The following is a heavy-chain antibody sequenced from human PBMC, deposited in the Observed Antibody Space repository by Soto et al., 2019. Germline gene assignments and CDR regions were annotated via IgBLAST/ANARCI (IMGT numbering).Heavy chain of an antibody. CDR2: IIPVSGAA. V-gene: IGHV1-69*01. CDR1: GGTFGSYA. J-gene: IGHJ4*02. Sequence: QVQLVQSGAEVKKPGSSVKVSCKASGGTFGSYAFSWVRQAPGQGLEWMGGIIPVSGAAHYAQKFQGRVTSTADESTSTAYMELSNLSSQDTAVYYCATALGCRSTSCTLDYWGQGTRVIVSS. D-gene: IGHD2-2*01. CDR3: ATALGCRSTSCTLDY.